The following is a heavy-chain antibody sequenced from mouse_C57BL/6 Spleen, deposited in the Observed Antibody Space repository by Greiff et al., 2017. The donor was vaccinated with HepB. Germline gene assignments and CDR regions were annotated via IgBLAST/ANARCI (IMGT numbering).Heavy chain of an antibody. V-gene: IGHV1-82*01. J-gene: IGHJ4*01. CDR3: ARGAQATAMGY. D-gene: IGHD3-2*02. CDR1: GYAFSSSW. Sequence: VQGVESGPELVKPGASVKISCKASGYAFSSSWMNWVKQRPGKGLEWIGRIYPGDGDTNYNGKFKGKATLTADKSSSTAYMQLSRLTSEDSAVYFCARGAQATAMGYWGQGTSVTVSS. CDR2: IYPGDGDT.